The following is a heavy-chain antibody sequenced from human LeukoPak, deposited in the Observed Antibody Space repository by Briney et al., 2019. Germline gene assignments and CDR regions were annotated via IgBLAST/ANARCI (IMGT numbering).Heavy chain of an antibody. J-gene: IGHJ5*02. CDR3: ARDGRGDYCSGGSCLMFDP. CDR2: ISGSSSYI. CDR1: GFTFSSYS. D-gene: IGHD2-15*01. Sequence: PGGSLRLSCAASGFTFSSYSLNWVRQAPGKGREWVSSISGSSSYIYYADSVKGRFTISRNNAKKSLFLQMNSLRAEDTAVYYCARDGRGDYCSGGSCLMFDPWGQGTLVTVSS. V-gene: IGHV3-21*01.